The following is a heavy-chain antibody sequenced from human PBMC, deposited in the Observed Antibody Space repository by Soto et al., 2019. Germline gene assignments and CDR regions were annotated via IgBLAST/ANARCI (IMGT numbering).Heavy chain of an antibody. Sequence: PSETLSLTCTVSGGSISNAAYSWSWIRQPPGKGLEWIGYIYPSGMPFYNPSLRSRVTISIDRSNDQFSLNLKSVTAADTAVYYCARERGGYGLFDSWGKGTRVTVSS. CDR1: GGSISNAAYS. V-gene: IGHV4-30-2*01. J-gene: IGHJ4*02. CDR2: IYPSGMP. CDR3: ARERGGYGLFDS. D-gene: IGHD5-18*01.